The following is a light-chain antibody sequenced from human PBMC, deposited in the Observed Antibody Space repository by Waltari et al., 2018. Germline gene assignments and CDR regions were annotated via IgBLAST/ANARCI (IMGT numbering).Light chain of an antibody. CDR2: ASD. CDR1: SSNIGSNS. CDR3: ATWDDSLGGFYV. V-gene: IGLV1-47*01. J-gene: IGLJ1*01. Sequence: QSVLTQSSPTSGTPGQRVSISCSGTSSNIGSNSVYWYQHLPGAAPKLLIHASDRRPAGVPDRFSGSKSGTSASLAISGLRSEDEADYYCATWDDSLGGFYVFGTGTKVTVL.